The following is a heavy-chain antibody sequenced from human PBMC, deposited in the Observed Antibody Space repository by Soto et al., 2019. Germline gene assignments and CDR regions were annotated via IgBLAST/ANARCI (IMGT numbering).Heavy chain of an antibody. D-gene: IGHD2-21*02. CDR3: AKVCGGDCYTPYYYYYGMDV. J-gene: IGHJ6*02. CDR2: ISGSGGST. Sequence: PGGSLRLSCAASGFTFSSYAMSWVRQAPGKGLEWVSAISGSGGSTYYADSVKGRFTISRDNSKNTLYLQMNSLRAEDTAVYYCAKVCGGDCYTPYYYYYGMDVWGQGTTVTVSS. CDR1: GFTFSSYA. V-gene: IGHV3-23*01.